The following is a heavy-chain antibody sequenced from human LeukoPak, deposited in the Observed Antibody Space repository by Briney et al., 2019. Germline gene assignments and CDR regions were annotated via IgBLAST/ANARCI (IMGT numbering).Heavy chain of an antibody. CDR3: ARAGLYCSGGSCYHSDY. CDR2: IYSGGST. CDR1: GFTVSSNY. V-gene: IGHV3-53*01. J-gene: IGHJ4*02. D-gene: IGHD2-15*01. Sequence: QSGGSLRLSCAASGFTVSSNYMSWVRQAPGKGLEWVSVIYSGGSTYYADSVKGRFTISRDNSKNTLYLQTNSLRAEDTAVYYCARAGLYCSGGSCYHSDYWGQGTLVTVSS.